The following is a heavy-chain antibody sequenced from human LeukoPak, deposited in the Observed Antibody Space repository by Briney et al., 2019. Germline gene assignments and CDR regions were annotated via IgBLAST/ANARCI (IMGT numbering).Heavy chain of an antibody. Sequence: GGSLRLSCAASGFTFYTYAMNWVRQAPGKGLQWVAAISGSGGTTYYADSVKGRFTISRDNSKNAVYLQLSSLRAEDTAVYYCAKDPSDFLVDCWGQGTLVTVSS. CDR3: AKDPSDFLVDC. D-gene: IGHD2-21*02. CDR1: GFTFYTYA. J-gene: IGHJ4*02. V-gene: IGHV3-23*01. CDR2: ISGSGGTT.